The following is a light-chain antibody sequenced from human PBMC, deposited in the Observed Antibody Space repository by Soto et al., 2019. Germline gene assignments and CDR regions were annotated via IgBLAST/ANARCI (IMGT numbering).Light chain of an antibody. Sequence: EIVLTQSPATLSLSPGERATLSCRASQSVSSYLAWYQQKPGQAPRLLIYDASNRATGIPARFSGSGSGTDFTLTISSLEPEDFAVYYCQQRSNWPPVFRGGTKVEIK. J-gene: IGKJ4*01. CDR1: QSVSSY. V-gene: IGKV3-11*01. CDR3: QQRSNWPPV. CDR2: DAS.